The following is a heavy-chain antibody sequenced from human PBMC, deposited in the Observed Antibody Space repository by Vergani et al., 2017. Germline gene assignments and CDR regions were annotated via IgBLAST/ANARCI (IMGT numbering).Heavy chain of an antibody. J-gene: IGHJ6*02. V-gene: IGHV3-23*01. CDR1: GFSFTTYA. CDR2: INTNGDYT. CDR3: AKANPRNSGYDYLYYYHAMDV. Sequence: EVQLLESGGDLVQPGGSLRLSCAASGFSFTTYAMSWVRQAPGKGLEWVSTINTNGDYTRYGDSVKGRFTISRDNSKSTLYLQMNSLRVEDTAIYYCAKANPRNSGYDYLYYYHAMDVWGQGTTVTVSS. D-gene: IGHD5-12*01.